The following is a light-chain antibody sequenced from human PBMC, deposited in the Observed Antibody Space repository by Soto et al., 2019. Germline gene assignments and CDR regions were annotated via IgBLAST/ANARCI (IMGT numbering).Light chain of an antibody. CDR2: KAS. J-gene: IGKJ1*01. V-gene: IGKV1-5*03. CDR3: QQYSGYWT. CDR1: QSISSW. Sequence: DIQMTQSPSTLSASVGDRVTITCRASQSISSWLAWYQQKPGQAPKLLIYKASSLESGVPSRFSGSGSGTEFTLTISSLQPDDFATYYCQQYSGYWTFGQGTKVEIK.